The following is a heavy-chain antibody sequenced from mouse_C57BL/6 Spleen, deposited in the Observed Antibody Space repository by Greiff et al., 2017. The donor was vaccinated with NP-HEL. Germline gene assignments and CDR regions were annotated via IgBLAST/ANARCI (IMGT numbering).Heavy chain of an antibody. Sequence: EVQGVESGEGLVKPGGSLKLSCAASGFTFSSYAMSWVRQTSEKRLEWVAYISSGGDYIYYADTVKGRFTISRDNARNTLYLQMSSLKSEDTAMYYCTRDLHYYGSSWFAYWGQGTLVTVSA. CDR1: GFTFSSYA. V-gene: IGHV5-9-1*02. J-gene: IGHJ3*01. CDR2: ISSGGDYI. CDR3: TRDLHYYGSSWFAY. D-gene: IGHD1-1*01.